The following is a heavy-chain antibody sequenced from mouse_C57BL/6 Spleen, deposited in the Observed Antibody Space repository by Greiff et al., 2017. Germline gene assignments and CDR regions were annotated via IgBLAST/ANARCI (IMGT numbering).Heavy chain of an antibody. V-gene: IGHV1-42*01. CDR1: GYSFTGYY. CDR2: INPSTGGT. J-gene: IGHJ1*03. Sequence: EVQLQQSGPELVKPGASVKISCKASGYSFTGYYMNWVKQSPEKSLEWIGEINPSTGGTTYNQKFKAKATLTVDKSSSTAYMQLKSLTSEDSAVYYCARGGTTVVDWYFDVWGTGTTVTVSS. CDR3: ARGGTTVVDWYFDV. D-gene: IGHD1-1*01.